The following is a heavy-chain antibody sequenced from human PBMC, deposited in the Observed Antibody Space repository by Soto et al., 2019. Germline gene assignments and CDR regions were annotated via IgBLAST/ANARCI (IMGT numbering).Heavy chain of an antibody. CDR2: IYYSGST. V-gene: IGHV4-61*01. D-gene: IGHD1-1*01. Sequence: SETLSLTCTVSGGSVSSGSYYWSWIRQPPGKGLEWIGYIYYSGSTNYNPSLKSRVTISVDTSKNQFSLKLSSVTAADTAVYYCARESDWNEFDYWAREPWSPSPQ. CDR1: GGSVSSGSYY. J-gene: IGHJ4*02. CDR3: ARESDWNEFDY.